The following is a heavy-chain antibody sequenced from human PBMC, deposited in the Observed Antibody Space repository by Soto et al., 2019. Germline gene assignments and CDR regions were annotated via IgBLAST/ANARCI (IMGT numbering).Heavy chain of an antibody. J-gene: IGHJ6*02. CDR1: GFTFSSYG. D-gene: IGHD6-13*01. CDR2: IWYDGSNK. Sequence: LRLSCAASGFTFSSYGMHWVRQSPGKGLEWVAVIWYDGSNKYYADSVKGRFTISRDNSKNTLYLQMNSLRAEDTAVYYCARAMGAAAGTRYYYYGMDVWGQGTTVTVSS. CDR3: ARAMGAAAGTRYYYYGMDV. V-gene: IGHV3-33*01.